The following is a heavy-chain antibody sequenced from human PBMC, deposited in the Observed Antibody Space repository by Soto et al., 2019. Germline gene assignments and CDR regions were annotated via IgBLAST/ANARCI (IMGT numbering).Heavy chain of an antibody. J-gene: IGHJ4*02. V-gene: IGHV3-30*03. CDR3: VGEVASGY. Sequence: QVQLVESGEGGFHPGGSQGLSVAAFGATLSNFGMHGVPQAPAKGLEWVAVISRDGSRMLYADSVKGRFTISRDSSRNTLYLQMNSLRAEDTAVYHCVGEVASGYWGQGTLVTVSS. CDR2: ISRDGSRM. D-gene: IGHD2-21*01. CDR1: GATLSNFG.